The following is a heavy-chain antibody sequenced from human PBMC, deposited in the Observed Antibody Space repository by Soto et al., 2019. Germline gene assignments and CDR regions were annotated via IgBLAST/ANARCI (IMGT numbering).Heavy chain of an antibody. D-gene: IGHD3-10*01. V-gene: IGHV3-64*01. Sequence: EVQLVESGGGLVQPGGSLRLSCAASGFTFSSYAMHWVRQAPGKGLEYVSAISSNGGSTYYANSVKGRFTIARDNSKNTLYLQMGSLSAEDMAVYYCARDRASGSGRYYHALYFDYWGQGTLVTVSS. CDR1: GFTFSSYA. CDR2: ISSNGGST. CDR3: ARDRASGSGRYYHALYFDY. J-gene: IGHJ4*02.